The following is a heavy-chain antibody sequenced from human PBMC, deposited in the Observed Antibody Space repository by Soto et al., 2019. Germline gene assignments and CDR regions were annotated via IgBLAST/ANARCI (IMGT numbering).Heavy chain of an antibody. Sequence: QVQLVESGGGVVQPGTSLRLSCAASGFTFGNYGMHWVRQPPGKGLEWMSSILYDGSDKYYADSVKGRFTISRDDSKNTVYLQMDSLRTDDTAVYYCAKWGEVSHNPGGNYYYGMDVW. D-gene: IGHD3-16*01. CDR1: GFTFGNYG. J-gene: IGHJ6*01. CDR3: AKWGEVSHNPGGNYYYGMDV. CDR2: ILYDGSDK. V-gene: IGHV3-30*18.